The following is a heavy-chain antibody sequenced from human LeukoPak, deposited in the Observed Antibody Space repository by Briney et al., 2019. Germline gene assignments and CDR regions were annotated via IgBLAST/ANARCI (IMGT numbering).Heavy chain of an antibody. CDR2: IKQDGSEK. V-gene: IGHV3-7*01. Sequence: GGSLRLSCAASGFTFDDYGMHWVRQAPGKGLEWVANIKQDGSEKFYVDSVKGRFTISRDNAKNSLYLQMNSLRAEDTAVYYCARLREIPVFGVVTKSTSYFDYWGQGTLVTVSS. D-gene: IGHD3-3*01. CDR3: ARLREIPVFGVVTKSTSYFDY. CDR1: GFTFDDYG. J-gene: IGHJ4*02.